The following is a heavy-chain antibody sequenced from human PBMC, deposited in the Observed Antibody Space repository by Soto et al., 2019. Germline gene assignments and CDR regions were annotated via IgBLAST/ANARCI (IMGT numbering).Heavy chain of an antibody. D-gene: IGHD3-16*01. V-gene: IGHV2-5*02. CDR1: GFSLSTSGVG. CDR2: IYWDDYK. J-gene: IGHJ4*02. Sequence: QITLKESGPALVKPTQTLTLTCTFSGFSLSTSGVGVGWIRQPPGEALEWLALIYWDDYKHFSPSLESRLTITKNTSKNQGGLTMTKRDPVDTAPSFCVHRGGGDRILDYWGQGTLVTVSS. CDR3: VHRGGGDRILDY.